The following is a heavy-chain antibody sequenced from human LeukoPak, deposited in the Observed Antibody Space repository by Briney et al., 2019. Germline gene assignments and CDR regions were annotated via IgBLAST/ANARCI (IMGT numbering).Heavy chain of an antibody. CDR3: AKDSYDRSGYYYYYFAY. V-gene: IGHV3-66*01. CDR1: GFTLSSNY. J-gene: IGHJ4*02. Sequence: GGSLRLSCTASGFTLSSNYMSWVRQAPGKGLEWVSVIYSGGSIYYADSVKGRFTISRDNSKNTLYLQMNSLRAGDTAVYHCAKDSYDRSGYYYYYFAYWGQGTQVTVSS. CDR2: IYSGGSI. D-gene: IGHD3-22*01.